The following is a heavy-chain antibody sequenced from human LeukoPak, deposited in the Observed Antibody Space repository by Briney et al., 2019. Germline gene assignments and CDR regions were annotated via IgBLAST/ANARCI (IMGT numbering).Heavy chain of an antibody. J-gene: IGHJ3*02. CDR2: IYYSGST. CDR3: ARHPQADALDI. CDR1: GGSISSYY. Sequence: SETLSLTCTVSGGSISSYYWSWIRQPPGKGLEWIAYIYYSGSTNYNPSLKSRVIISVDTSKSQFSLKLSSVTAADTAVYYCARHPQADALDIWGQGTMVTVSS. V-gene: IGHV4-59*08.